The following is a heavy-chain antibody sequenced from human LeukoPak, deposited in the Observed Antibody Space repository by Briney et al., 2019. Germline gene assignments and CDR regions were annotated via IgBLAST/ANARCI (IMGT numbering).Heavy chain of an antibody. V-gene: IGHV3-23*01. Sequence: GGSLRLSCVASGFTFNSYAMNWVRQAPGKGLEWISAIYADSVKGRFTISRDNAKNTVSLQLNSLRAEDTAIYYCAETYRDYFDYWGRGTLVTVSS. CDR3: AETYRDYFDY. CDR1: GFTFNSYA. J-gene: IGHJ4*02. CDR2: I. D-gene: IGHD5-18*01.